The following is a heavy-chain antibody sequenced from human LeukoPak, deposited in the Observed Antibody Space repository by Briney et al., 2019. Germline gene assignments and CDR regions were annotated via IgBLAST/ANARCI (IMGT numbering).Heavy chain of an antibody. CDR1: GGIFSNYA. Sequence: GSSVKVSCTASGGIFSNYAISWVRQAPGQGLEWMGGIIPIFGTTNYAQKFQGRVTITADESTSTAYMVLSSLRSEDTAVYYCARDLYLRRDGYNHGYYYYMDVWGKGTTVTVSS. CDR3: ARDLYLRRDGYNHGYYYYMDV. CDR2: IIPIFGTT. D-gene: IGHD5-24*01. V-gene: IGHV1-69*01. J-gene: IGHJ6*03.